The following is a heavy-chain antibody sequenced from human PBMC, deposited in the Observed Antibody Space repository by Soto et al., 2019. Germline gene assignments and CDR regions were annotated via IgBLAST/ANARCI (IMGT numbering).Heavy chain of an antibody. V-gene: IGHV3-30*18. CDR2: ISYDGSNR. J-gene: IGHJ6*02. CDR3: AKDLTDYYYGMDV. CDR1: GFTFSSYG. Sequence: GGSLRLSCAASGFTFSSYGMHWVRQAPGKGLEWVAVISYDGSNRYYADSVKGRFTISRDNSKNTLYLQVNSLRAEDTAVYYCAKDLTDYYYGMDVWGQGTTVTVSS.